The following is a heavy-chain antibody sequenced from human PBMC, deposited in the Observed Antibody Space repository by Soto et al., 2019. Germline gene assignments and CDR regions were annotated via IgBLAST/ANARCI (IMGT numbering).Heavy chain of an antibody. CDR2: ISGSGGST. Sequence: GGSLRLSCAASGFTFSSHAIISVRQAPGKGLEWASPISGSGGSTYYADSVKGRFTISRDNSKNTLYLQMNSLRAEDTAVYYCAKDGSYYDILTGYYLYYFDYWGQGTLVTVSS. CDR1: GFTFSSHA. D-gene: IGHD3-9*01. V-gene: IGHV3-23*01. J-gene: IGHJ4*02. CDR3: AKDGSYYDILTGYYLYYFDY.